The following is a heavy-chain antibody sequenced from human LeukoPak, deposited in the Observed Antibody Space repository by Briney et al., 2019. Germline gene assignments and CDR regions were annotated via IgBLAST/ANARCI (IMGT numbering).Heavy chain of an antibody. CDR1: GFTFSSYG. J-gene: IGHJ4*02. V-gene: IGHV3-30*02. D-gene: IGHD6-19*01. Sequence: PGGSLRLSCAASGFTFSSYGMHWVRQAPGKGLEWVAFIRYDGGNKYYADSVKGRFTISRDNSKNTLYLQMNSLRAEDTAVYYCAKDTRSRGSSGWYYGYFDYWGQGTLVTVSS. CDR2: IRYDGGNK. CDR3: AKDTRSRGSSGWYYGYFDY.